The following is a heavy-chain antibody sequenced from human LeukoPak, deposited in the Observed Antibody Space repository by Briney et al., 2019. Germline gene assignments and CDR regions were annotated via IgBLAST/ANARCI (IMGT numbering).Heavy chain of an antibody. D-gene: IGHD3-10*01. V-gene: IGHV4-34*01. Sequence: PSETLSLTCAVYGGSFSGYYRSWIRQPPGKGLEWIGEINHSGSTNYNPSLKSRVTISVDTSKNQFSLKLSSVTAADTAVYYCARSRYYYGSGSYYGYWGQGTLVTVSS. J-gene: IGHJ4*02. CDR2: INHSGST. CDR3: ARSRYYYGSGSYYGY. CDR1: GGSFSGYY.